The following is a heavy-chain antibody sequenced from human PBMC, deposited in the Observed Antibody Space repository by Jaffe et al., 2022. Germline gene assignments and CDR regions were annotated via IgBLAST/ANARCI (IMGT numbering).Heavy chain of an antibody. CDR3: ARGRGYCSSTSCYGWSGLYYFDY. D-gene: IGHD2-2*01. CDR1: GGSFSGYY. Sequence: QVQLQQWGAGLLKPSETLSLTCAVYGGSFSGYYWSWIRQPPGKGLEWIGEINHSGSTNYNPSLKSRVTISVDTSKNQFSLKLSSVTAADTAVYYCARGRGYCSSTSCYGWSGLYYFDYWGQGTLVTVSS. V-gene: IGHV4-34*01. CDR2: INHSGST. J-gene: IGHJ4*02.